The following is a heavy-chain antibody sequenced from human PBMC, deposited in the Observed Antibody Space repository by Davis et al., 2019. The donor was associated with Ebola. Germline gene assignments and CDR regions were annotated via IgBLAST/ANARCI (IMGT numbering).Heavy chain of an antibody. J-gene: IGHJ6*02. Sequence: MPSETLSLTCTVSGGSISSGGYYWSWVRQHPGKGLEWIGYIYYSGSTYYNPSLKSRVTISVDTSKSQFSLRLSSVTAADTAVYYCARDLGFPTGMDVWGQGTTVTVSS. CDR3: ARDLGFPTGMDV. V-gene: IGHV4-31*03. CDR1: GGSISSGGYY. D-gene: IGHD2-15*01. CDR2: IYYSGST.